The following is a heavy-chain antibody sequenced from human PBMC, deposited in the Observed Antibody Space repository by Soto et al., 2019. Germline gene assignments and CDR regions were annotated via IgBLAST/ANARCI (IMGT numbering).Heavy chain of an antibody. D-gene: IGHD3-3*01. Sequence: ASVKVSCKVSGYTLTELSMHWVRQAPGKGLEWMGGFDPEDGETIYAQKFQGRVTMAEDTSTDTAYMELSSPRSEDTAVYYCATQLYFSAPGLWWFDPWGQGTLVTVSS. CDR3: ATQLYFSAPGLWWFDP. V-gene: IGHV1-24*01. J-gene: IGHJ5*02. CDR1: GYTLTELS. CDR2: FDPEDGET.